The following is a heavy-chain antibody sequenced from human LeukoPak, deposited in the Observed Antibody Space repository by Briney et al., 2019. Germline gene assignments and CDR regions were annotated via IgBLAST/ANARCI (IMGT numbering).Heavy chain of an antibody. V-gene: IGHV4-38-2*01. Sequence: SETLSLTCAVSGYSISSGYYWGWIRQPPGKGLEWIGSIYHSGSTYYNPSLKSRVTISVDTSKNQFSLKLSPVTAADTAVYYCARGCIAAVPYYFDYWGQGTLVTVS. D-gene: IGHD6-13*01. CDR1: GYSISSGYY. CDR2: IYHSGST. CDR3: ARGCIAAVPYYFDY. J-gene: IGHJ4*02.